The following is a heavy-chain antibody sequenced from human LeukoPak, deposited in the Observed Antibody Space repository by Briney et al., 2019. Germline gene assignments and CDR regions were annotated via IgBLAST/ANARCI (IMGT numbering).Heavy chain of an antibody. CDR3: ARAAGIIRSTTVVTRGFGY. V-gene: IGHV1-69*06. D-gene: IGHD4-23*01. Sequence: ASVKVSCKASGGTFSSYAISWVRQAPGQGLEWMGGIIPIFGTANYAQKFQGRVTITADKSTSTAYMELSSLRSEDTAVYYCARAAGIIRSTTVVTRGFGYWGQGTLVTVSS. CDR2: IIPIFGTA. J-gene: IGHJ4*02. CDR1: GGTFSSYA.